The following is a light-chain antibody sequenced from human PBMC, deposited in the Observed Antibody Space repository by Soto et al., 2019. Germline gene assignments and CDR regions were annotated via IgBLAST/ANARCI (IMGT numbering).Light chain of an antibody. CDR1: QSVSSSY. J-gene: IGKJ1*01. CDR2: GAS. CDR3: QQYGSSPWT. V-gene: IGKV3-20*01. Sequence: ELVLTQSPITLSLSPGERATLSCTASQSVSSSYLAWYQQKPGQAPRLLIYGASSRATGIPDRFSGSGSGTDFTLTISRLEPEDFAVYYCQQYGSSPWTFGQGTKVDIK.